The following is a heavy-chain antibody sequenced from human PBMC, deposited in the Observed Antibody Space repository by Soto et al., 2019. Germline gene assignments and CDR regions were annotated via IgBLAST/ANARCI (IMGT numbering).Heavy chain of an antibody. J-gene: IGHJ5*02. CDR2: IIPILGIA. D-gene: IGHD3-10*01. Sequence: QVQLVQSGAEVKKPGSSVKVSCKASGGTFSSYTISWVRQAPGQGLEWMGRIIPILGIANYAQKFQGRVTITADKAPSTAYMERSSARSEDTAGYYCARERTAYGSGRFDPWGQGTLVTVSS. V-gene: IGHV1-69*02. CDR1: GGTFSSYT. CDR3: ARERTAYGSGRFDP.